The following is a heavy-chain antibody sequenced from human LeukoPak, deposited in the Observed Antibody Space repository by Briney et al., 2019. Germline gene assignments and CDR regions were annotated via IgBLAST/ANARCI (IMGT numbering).Heavy chain of an antibody. V-gene: IGHV3-23*01. Sequence: PGGSLRLSCAASGFTFSSYAMSWVRQAPGKGLEWVSAISSSGGSTYYADSVKGRFTISRDNSKNTLYLQMNSLRAEDTAVYYCAKGSYGSGSYPAVFAYWGQGTLVTVSS. CDR1: GFTFSSYA. D-gene: IGHD3-10*01. CDR2: ISSSGGST. CDR3: AKGSYGSGSYPAVFAY. J-gene: IGHJ4*02.